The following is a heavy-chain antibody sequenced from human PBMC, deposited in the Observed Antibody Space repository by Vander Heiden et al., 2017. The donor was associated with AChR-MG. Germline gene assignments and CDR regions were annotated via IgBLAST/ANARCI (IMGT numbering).Heavy chain of an antibody. D-gene: IGHD3-9*01. Sequence: EAQLFASGGGLVQPGGSLRLSCSASALTLDNYAMGWVRQAPGKGLEWVSGLSGSGRRTYYADAVKGRFTISRDNSKNKLYLQMSSLRAEDTAVYYCAKDPYYDISTGYAYFDHWGQGTLVTVSA. CDR2: LSGSGRRT. CDR1: ALTLDNYA. V-gene: IGHV3-23*01. CDR3: AKDPYYDISTGYAYFDH. J-gene: IGHJ4*02.